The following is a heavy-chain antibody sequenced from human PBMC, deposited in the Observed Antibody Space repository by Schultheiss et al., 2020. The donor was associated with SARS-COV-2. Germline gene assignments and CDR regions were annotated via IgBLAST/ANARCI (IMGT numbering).Heavy chain of an antibody. V-gene: IGHV1-69*13. CDR2: ILPIFTTP. D-gene: IGHD6-13*01. Sequence: SVKVSCKASVGTFDTYSFSWVRQAPGQGLEWMGGILPIFTTPNYAQKFQGRVTITADESTNTAYMELSRLTFEDTAVYYCASPIAAAGTFDYWGQGTLVTVSS. CDR3: ASPIAAAGTFDY. J-gene: IGHJ4*02. CDR1: VGTFDTYS.